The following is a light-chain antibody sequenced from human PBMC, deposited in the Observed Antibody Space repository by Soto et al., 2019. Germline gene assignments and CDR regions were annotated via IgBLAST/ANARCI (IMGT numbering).Light chain of an antibody. CDR2: ENN. CDR3: GTWDSSLSRGV. V-gene: IGLV1-51*02. CDR1: SSNIGNNY. J-gene: IGLJ1*01. Sequence: QSVLTQPPSVSAAPGQKVTISCSGSSSNIGNNYVSWYQQLPGTAPKLLNYENNKRPSGIPDRFSGSKSGTSATLGITGLQTGDEADYYCGTWDSSLSRGVFGTGTKVTVL.